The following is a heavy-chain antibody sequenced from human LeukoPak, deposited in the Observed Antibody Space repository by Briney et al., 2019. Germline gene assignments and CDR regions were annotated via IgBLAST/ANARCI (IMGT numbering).Heavy chain of an antibody. Sequence: SETLSLTCTVSGGSISSYYWSWIRQPPGKGLEWIGYIYYSGSTNYNPSLKSRVTISVDTSKNQFSLKLSSVTAADTAVYYCARGRRGIAARRGAVHAFDIWGQGTMVTVSS. V-gene: IGHV4-59*12. D-gene: IGHD6-6*01. CDR2: IYYSGST. J-gene: IGHJ3*02. CDR1: GGSISSYY. CDR3: ARGRRGIAARRGAVHAFDI.